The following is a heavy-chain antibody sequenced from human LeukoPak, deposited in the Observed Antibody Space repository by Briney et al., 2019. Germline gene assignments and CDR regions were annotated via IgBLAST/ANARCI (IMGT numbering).Heavy chain of an antibody. D-gene: IGHD3-22*01. J-gene: IGHJ4*02. CDR1: GFTFSSYW. CDR3: AGKFYDSSGYYLEY. Sequence: GGSLRLSCAASGFTFSSYWMSWVRQAPGKGLEWVANIKQDGSEKYYVDSVKGRFTISRDNAKNSLYLQMNSLRAEDTAVYYCAGKFYDSSGYYLEYWGQGTLVTVSS. CDR2: IKQDGSEK. V-gene: IGHV3-7*01.